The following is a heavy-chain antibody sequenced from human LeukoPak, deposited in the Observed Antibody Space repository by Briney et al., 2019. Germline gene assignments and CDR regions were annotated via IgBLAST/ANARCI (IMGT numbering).Heavy chain of an antibody. J-gene: IGHJ4*02. Sequence: GGSLRLSCAASGFIFDDYGMTWVRQAPGKWLEWVSGINWNGAIEGYVDSVKGRFTISRDNAKNSLYLQMNSLRAEDTALYYCARGDSIGDYWGQGTLVTVSS. V-gene: IGHV3-20*04. CDR2: INWNGAIE. CDR3: ARGDSIGDY. D-gene: IGHD6-19*01. CDR1: GFIFDDYG.